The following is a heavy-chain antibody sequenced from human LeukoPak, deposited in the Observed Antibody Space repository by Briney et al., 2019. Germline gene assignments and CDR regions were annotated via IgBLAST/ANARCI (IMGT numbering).Heavy chain of an antibody. D-gene: IGHD3-3*01. CDR2: INTNTGNP. CDR3: ARESTHRITMSLDP. CDR1: GYTFTSYA. Sequence: ASVKVSCKASGYTFTSYAMNWVRQAPGQGLEWMGWINTNTGNPTYAQGFTGRFGFSLDTSVSTAYLQISRLKAGDTAVYYCARESTHRITMSLDPWGQGTLVTVSS. V-gene: IGHV7-4-1*02. J-gene: IGHJ5*02.